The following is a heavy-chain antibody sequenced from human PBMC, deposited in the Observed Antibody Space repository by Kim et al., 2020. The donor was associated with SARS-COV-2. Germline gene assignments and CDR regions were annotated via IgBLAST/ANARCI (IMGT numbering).Heavy chain of an antibody. J-gene: IGHJ4*02. CDR3: ARDRPGAAPRY. CDR2: K. Sequence: KYTVDSVKVRFTISRDNATNSLYLQMKRLRAEDTAVYYCARDRPGAAPRYWGQGTLVTVSS. D-gene: IGHD3-10*01. V-gene: IGHV3-7*01.